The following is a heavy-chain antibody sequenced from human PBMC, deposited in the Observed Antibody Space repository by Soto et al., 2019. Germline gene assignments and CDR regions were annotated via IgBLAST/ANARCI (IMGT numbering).Heavy chain of an antibody. J-gene: IGHJ3*02. CDR2: IYYSGST. Sequence: QLQLQESGPGLVKPSETLSLTCTVSGGSISSSSYYWGWIRQPPGKGLEWIGSIYYSGSTYYNPSLKSRVTISVDTSKNQFSLKLSSVTAADTAVYYCARAGDIVVVPAAIDAFDIWGQGTMVTVSS. CDR3: ARAGDIVVVPAAIDAFDI. D-gene: IGHD2-2*01. CDR1: GGSISSSSYY. V-gene: IGHV4-39*01.